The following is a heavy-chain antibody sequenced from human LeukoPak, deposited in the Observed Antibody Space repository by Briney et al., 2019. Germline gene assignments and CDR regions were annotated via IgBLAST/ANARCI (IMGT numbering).Heavy chain of an antibody. CDR3: AKDIEAAPGTYFDY. CDR1: GFTFDDYA. V-gene: IGHV3-43D*04. J-gene: IGHJ4*02. D-gene: IGHD6-13*01. CDR2: ISWDGSNT. Sequence: GGSLRLSCAASGFTFDDYAMHWVRQAPGKGLEWLSLISWDGSNTYYADSVKGRFTTSRDNSKNSLYLQMNSLRPEDTALYYCAKDIEAAPGTYFDYWGQGTLVTVSS.